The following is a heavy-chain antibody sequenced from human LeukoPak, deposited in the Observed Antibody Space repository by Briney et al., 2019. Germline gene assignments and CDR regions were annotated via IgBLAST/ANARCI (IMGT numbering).Heavy chain of an antibody. CDR3: ARARQRINWFDP. CDR1: GYSFTSYW. Sequence: SGESLQISCQGSGYSFTSYWIGWVRQMPGKGLEWMGIIYPGDSDTRYSPSFQGQVTISADKSISTAYLQWSSLKASDTAMYYCARARQRINWFDPWGQGTLVTVSS. CDR2: IYPGDSDT. D-gene: IGHD1-14*01. V-gene: IGHV5-51*01. J-gene: IGHJ5*02.